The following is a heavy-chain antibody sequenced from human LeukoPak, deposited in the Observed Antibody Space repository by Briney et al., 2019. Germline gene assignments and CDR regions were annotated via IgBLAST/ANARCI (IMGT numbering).Heavy chain of an antibody. Sequence: SQTLSLTCAVSGGSISSGGYSWSWIRQPPGKGLEWIGYIYHSGSTYYNPSLKSRVTISVDRSKNQFSLHLNSVTPEDTAVYYCARRLTQYDCFDPWGQGILVTVSS. J-gene: IGHJ5*02. V-gene: IGHV4-30-2*01. CDR2: IYHSGST. CDR1: GGSISSGGYS. D-gene: IGHD2-2*01. CDR3: ARRLTQYDCFDP.